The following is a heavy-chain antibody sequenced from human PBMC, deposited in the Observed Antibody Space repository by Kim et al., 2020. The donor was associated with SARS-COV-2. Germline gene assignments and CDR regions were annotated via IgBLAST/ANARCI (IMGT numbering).Heavy chain of an antibody. V-gene: IGHV1-2*06. CDR1: GYTFTGYY. Sequence: ASENISCKASGYTFTGYYMHWVRQAPGQGLEWMGRINPNSGGTNYAQKFQGRVTMTRDTSISTAYMELSRLRSDDTAVYYCARDSSGWYEDGFDYWGQGTLVTVSS. D-gene: IGHD6-19*01. CDR3: ARDSSGWYEDGFDY. CDR2: INPNSGGT. J-gene: IGHJ4*02.